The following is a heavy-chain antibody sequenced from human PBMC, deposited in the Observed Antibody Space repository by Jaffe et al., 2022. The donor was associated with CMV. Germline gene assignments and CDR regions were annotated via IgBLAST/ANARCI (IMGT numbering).Heavy chain of an antibody. CDR2: IYPGDSDT. V-gene: IGHV5-51*01. Sequence: EVQLVQSGAEVKKPGESLKISCKGSGYSFTSYWIGWVRQMPGKGLEWMGIIYPGDSDTRYSPSFQGQVTISADKSISTAYLQWSSLKASDTAMYYCARLGALYGDYHNWFDPWGQGTLVTVSS. D-gene: IGHD4-17*01. CDR1: GYSFTSYW. CDR3: ARLGALYGDYHNWFDP. J-gene: IGHJ5*02.